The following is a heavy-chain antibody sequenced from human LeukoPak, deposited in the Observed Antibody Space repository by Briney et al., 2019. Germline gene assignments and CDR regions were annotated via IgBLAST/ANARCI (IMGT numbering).Heavy chain of an antibody. V-gene: IGHV4-59*01. D-gene: IGHD6-19*01. CDR2: IYYSGST. Sequence: SETLSLTCTVSGGSISSYYWSWIRQPPGKGLEWIGYIYYSGSTNYNPSLKSRVTISVDTSKNQFSLKLSSVTAADTAVYYCARNEIRGSGQFDYWGQGTLVTVSS. J-gene: IGHJ4*02. CDR3: ARNEIRGSGQFDY. CDR1: GGSISSYY.